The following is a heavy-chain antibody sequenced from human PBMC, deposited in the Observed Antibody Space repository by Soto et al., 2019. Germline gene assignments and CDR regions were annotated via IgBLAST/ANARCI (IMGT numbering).Heavy chain of an antibody. D-gene: IGHD5-18*01. Sequence: GGSLRLSCAASGFTFSSYAMSLVRQAPGKGLEWVSPISGSGGRTYYADSVKARCTLSREKSKDTLYLQMNSLRAEDTALYYCAKVSNTAMVDYYYYYGMDAWGQGTQVTVSS. J-gene: IGHJ6*02. CDR3: AKVSNTAMVDYYYYYGMDA. CDR2: ISGSGGRT. CDR1: GFTFSSYA. V-gene: IGHV3-23*01.